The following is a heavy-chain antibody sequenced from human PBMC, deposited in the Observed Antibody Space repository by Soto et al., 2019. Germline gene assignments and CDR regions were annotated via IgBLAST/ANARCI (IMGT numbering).Heavy chain of an antibody. CDR1: GGPFSTST. Sequence: SVKVSCKASGGPFSTSTISWVRQAPGQGLEWMGGIIPIFGTTNYAQKFQGRVTIAADESTNEVFMELSSLRSEDTAVYYCRSSTYYYDSSEDWFDPWGQGTLVTVSS. J-gene: IGHJ5*02. V-gene: IGHV1-69*13. CDR2: IIPIFGTT. D-gene: IGHD3-22*01. CDR3: RSSTYYYDSSEDWFDP.